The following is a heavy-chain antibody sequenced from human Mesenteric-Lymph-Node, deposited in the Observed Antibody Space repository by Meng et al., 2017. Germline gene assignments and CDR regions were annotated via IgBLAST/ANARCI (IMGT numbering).Heavy chain of an antibody. V-gene: IGHV3-21*01. J-gene: IGHJ4*02. D-gene: IGHD3-10*01. CDR1: GFTFSDYY. CDR2: VSSSSSYI. Sequence: GGSLRLSCAASGFTFSDYYMDWVRQAPGKGLEWVSSVSSSSSYIYYANSMQGRFTISRDNAKNSLFLQMNSLRAEDTAVYYCARVDRGREFNIDNWGQGTLVTVSS. CDR3: ARVDRGREFNIDN.